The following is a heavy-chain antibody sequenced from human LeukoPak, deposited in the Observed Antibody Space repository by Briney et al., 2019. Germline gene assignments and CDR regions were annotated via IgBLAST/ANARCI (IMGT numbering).Heavy chain of an antibody. CDR2: ISGSGRQT. J-gene: IGHJ4*02. V-gene: IGHV3-23*01. D-gene: IGHD3-9*01. CDR1: GFTFSSYA. CDR3: AKHLRTHVWFFDY. Sequence: GGSLRLSCGASGFTFSSYALSWVRQAPGKGLEWVSLISGSGRQTEYGDSVKGRFTISRDNSKNTLSLQINSLKAEDTAIYYCAKHLRTHVWFFDYWGQGTLVTVSS.